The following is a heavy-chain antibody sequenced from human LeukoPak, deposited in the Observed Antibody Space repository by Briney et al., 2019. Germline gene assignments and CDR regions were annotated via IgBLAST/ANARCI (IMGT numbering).Heavy chain of an antibody. Sequence: SETLSLICAVYGGSFSGYYWSWIRQPPGKGLEWIGEINHSGSTNYNPSLKSRVTISVDTSKNQCSLKLSSVTAADTAVYYCARESNQPRGRSHSGDYGHYYYYYMDVWGKGTTVTVSS. CDR3: ARESNQPRGRSHSGDYGHYYYYYMDV. CDR2: INHSGST. V-gene: IGHV4-34*01. D-gene: IGHD4-17*01. CDR1: GGSFSGYY. J-gene: IGHJ6*03.